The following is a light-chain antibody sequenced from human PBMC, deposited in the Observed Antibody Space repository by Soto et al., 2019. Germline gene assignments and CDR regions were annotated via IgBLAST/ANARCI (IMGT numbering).Light chain of an antibody. V-gene: IGKV4-1*01. Sequence: DIVMTQSPSSLAVSPGERATIKCTSSQSLLHSSNNKNYLVWYQQKPGQPPKLLIYWASTRHSGVPERFSGSGSGTEFTLTISSLQTEDAAVYFCQQYYSSPVTFGGGTKVEI. J-gene: IGKJ4*01. CDR1: QSLLHSSNNKNY. CDR3: QQYYSSPVT. CDR2: WAS.